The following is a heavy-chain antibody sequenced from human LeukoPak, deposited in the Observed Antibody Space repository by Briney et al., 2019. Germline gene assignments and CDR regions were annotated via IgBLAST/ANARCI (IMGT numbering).Heavy chain of an antibody. D-gene: IGHD6-6*01. CDR1: GYTFTSYG. CDR3: ARAYSSSGPPRFDP. Sequence: ASVKVSCKASGYTFTSYGISWVRQAPGQGLEWMGWISAYNGNTNYAQKLQGRVTMTTDTSTSTVYMELSSLRSEDTAVYYCARAYSSSGPPRFDPWGQGTLVTVSS. V-gene: IGHV1-18*01. J-gene: IGHJ5*02. CDR2: ISAYNGNT.